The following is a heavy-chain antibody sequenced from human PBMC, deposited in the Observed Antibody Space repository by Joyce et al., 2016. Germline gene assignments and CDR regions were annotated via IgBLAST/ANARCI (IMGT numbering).Heavy chain of an antibody. CDR1: GIDISGYA. CDR3: ARIGYGVSLGNGFDP. Sequence: QVHLVESGGGVVQPGNSLRLSCVVSGIDISGYAFNWFRQAPGKGLDWVTTISHDGYRRYADYVKGRFTVSRDDSKKMVDLEMNNLRVDDTAIYYCARIGYGVSLGNGFDPWGQGTPVTVSS. V-gene: IGHV3-30*04. J-gene: IGHJ5*02. D-gene: IGHD2-15*01. CDR2: ISHDGYR.